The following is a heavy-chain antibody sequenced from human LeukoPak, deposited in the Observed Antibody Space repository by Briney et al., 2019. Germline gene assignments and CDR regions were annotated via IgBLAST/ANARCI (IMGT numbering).Heavy chain of an antibody. CDR3: ARGAIAAGYNNWFDP. CDR2: ISAYNGNT. V-gene: IGHV1-18*01. Sequence: ASVKVSCKASGYTFTSYGISWVRQAPGQGLEWMGWISAYNGNTNYAQKLQGRVTMTTDTSTSTAYMELRSLRSDDTAVYYCARGAIAAGYNNWFDPWGQGTLVTVSS. CDR1: GYTFTSYG. J-gene: IGHJ5*02. D-gene: IGHD6-13*01.